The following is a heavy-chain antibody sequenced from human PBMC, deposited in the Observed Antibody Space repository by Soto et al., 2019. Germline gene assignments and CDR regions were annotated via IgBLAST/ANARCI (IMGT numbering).Heavy chain of an antibody. CDR3: ASGVAYFDY. Sequence: QVQLQESGPGLVKPSETLSLTCTVSGGSISSYYWSWIRQPPGKGLEWIGYIYYSGSTNYNPSLRXRXTXXVATSKNQFSRKLSSVAAADTAVYYCASGVAYFDYWGQGTLVTVSS. J-gene: IGHJ4*02. CDR2: IYYSGST. D-gene: IGHD2-8*01. V-gene: IGHV4-59*01. CDR1: GGSISSYY.